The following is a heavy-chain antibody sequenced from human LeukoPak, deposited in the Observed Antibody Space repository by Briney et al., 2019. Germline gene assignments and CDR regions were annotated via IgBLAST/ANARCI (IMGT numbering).Heavy chain of an antibody. V-gene: IGHV4-59*01. CDR1: GGSISSYY. CDR3: ARQSYYGMDV. Sequence: SETLSLTCTVSGGSISSYYWSWIRQPPGKGLEWIGYIYYSGSANYNPSLKSRVTISVDTSKNQFSLKLSSVTAADTAVYYCARQSYYGMDVWGQGTTVTVSS. J-gene: IGHJ6*02. CDR2: IYYSGSA.